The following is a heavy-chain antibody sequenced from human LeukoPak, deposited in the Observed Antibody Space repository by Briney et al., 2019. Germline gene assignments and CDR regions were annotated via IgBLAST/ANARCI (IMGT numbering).Heavy chain of an antibody. V-gene: IGHV3-23*01. CDR3: ASGPIYDYVRVILY. CDR1: GFTFSSYT. Sequence: PGGSLRLSCAASGFTFSSYTMSWVRQAPGKGLEWVSIINTSGGITYYADSVKGRFTISRDDSENMVYLRMDSLRPEDTAVYYCASGPIYDYVRVILYWGQGTLVTVSS. D-gene: IGHD3-16*01. J-gene: IGHJ4*02. CDR2: INTSGGIT.